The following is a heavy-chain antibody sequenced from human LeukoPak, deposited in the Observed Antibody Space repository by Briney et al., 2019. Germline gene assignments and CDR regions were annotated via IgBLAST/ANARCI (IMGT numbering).Heavy chain of an antibody. CDR2: INWNGGST. CDR3: ARVEGYCSGGSCHSAYYYYMDV. CDR1: GFTFDDYG. Sequence: GGSPRLSCAASGFTFDDYGMSWVRQAPGKGLEWVSGINWNGGSTGYADSVKGRFTISRDNAKNSLYLQMNSLRAEDTALYYCARVEGYCSGGSCHSAYYYYMDVWGKGTTVTVSS. V-gene: IGHV3-20*04. J-gene: IGHJ6*03. D-gene: IGHD2-15*01.